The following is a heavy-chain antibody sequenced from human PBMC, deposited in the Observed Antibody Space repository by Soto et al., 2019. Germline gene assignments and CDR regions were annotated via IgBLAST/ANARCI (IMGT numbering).Heavy chain of an antibody. V-gene: IGHV1-18*01. Sequence: QVQLVQSGAEVKKPGASVKVSCKASGYTFTSYGISWVRQAPGHGLEWMGWISAYNGNTNYAQKLQGRVTMTTDTSTSTAYMELRSLRSDDTAVYYCARLFVGYCSGGSCYSHFDYWGQGTLVTVSS. D-gene: IGHD2-15*01. CDR2: ISAYNGNT. CDR1: GYTFTSYG. J-gene: IGHJ4*02. CDR3: ARLFVGYCSGGSCYSHFDY.